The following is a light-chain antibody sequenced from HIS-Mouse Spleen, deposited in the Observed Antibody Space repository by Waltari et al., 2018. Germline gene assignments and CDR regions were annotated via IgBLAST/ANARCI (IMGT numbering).Light chain of an antibody. V-gene: IGLV1-47*01. J-gene: IGLJ3*02. CDR3: AAWDDSLSGPV. Sequence: QSVLTQPPSASGTPGQRVTISCSGSRSNIGSNYVYWYQPPPGTAPKLLIYRNNQRPSGVPDRFSGSKSGTSVSLAISGLRSEDEADYYCAAWDDSLSGPVFGGGTKLTVL. CDR2: RNN. CDR1: RSNIGSNY.